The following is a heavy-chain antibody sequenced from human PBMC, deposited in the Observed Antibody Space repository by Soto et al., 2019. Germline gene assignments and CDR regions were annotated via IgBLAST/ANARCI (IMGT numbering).Heavy chain of an antibody. D-gene: IGHD4-17*01. V-gene: IGHV3-7*03. CDR2: IKQDGSAT. J-gene: IGHJ4*02. CDR3: ARWTTALDY. Sequence: EVQLVESGGGLVQPGGSLRLSCAAFGFSLSNYWMTWVRRAPGKRPEWVANIKQDGSATYYMDSVRGRFTISRDNANNSLFLQMNSLRAEDTALYYCARWTTALDYWGQGALVTVSS. CDR1: GFSLSNYW.